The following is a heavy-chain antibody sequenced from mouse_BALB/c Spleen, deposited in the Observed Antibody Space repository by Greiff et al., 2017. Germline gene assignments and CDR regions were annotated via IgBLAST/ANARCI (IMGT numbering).Heavy chain of an antibody. CDR3: ARGDLLWLRRFDY. CDR1: GDSITSGY. D-gene: IGHD2-2*01. V-gene: IGHV3-8*02. J-gene: IGHJ2*01. Sequence: VQLKESGPSLVKPSQTLSLTCSVTGDSITSGYWNWIRKFPGNKLEYMGYISYSGSTYYNPSLKSRISITRDTSKNQYYLQLNSVTTEDTATYYCARGDLLWLRRFDYWGQGTTLTVSS. CDR2: ISYSGST.